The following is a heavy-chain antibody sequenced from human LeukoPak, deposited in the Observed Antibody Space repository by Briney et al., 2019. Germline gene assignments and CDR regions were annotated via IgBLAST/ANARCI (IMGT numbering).Heavy chain of an antibody. V-gene: IGHV4-31*03. CDR3: ARDYCSSTSCYTFDY. J-gene: IGHJ4*02. D-gene: IGHD2-2*02. Sequence: KPSETLSLTCTVSGGSISSGCYYWSWIRQHPGKGLEWIGYIYYSGSTYYNPSLKSRVTISVDTSKNQFSLKLSSVTAADTAVYCCARDYCSSTSCYTFDYWGQGTLVTVSS. CDR1: GGSISSGCYY. CDR2: IYYSGST.